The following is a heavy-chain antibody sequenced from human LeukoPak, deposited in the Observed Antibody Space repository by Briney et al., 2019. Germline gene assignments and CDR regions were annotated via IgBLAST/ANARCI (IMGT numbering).Heavy chain of an antibody. D-gene: IGHD2-2*02. CDR3: ARLGRYCSSTSCYTGYYYYMDV. CDR1: GYSFTSYW. V-gene: IGHV5-51*01. CDR2: IYPGDSDT. Sequence: GESLKISCKGSGYSFTSYWIGWVRQMPGKGLEWMGIIYPGDSDTRYSPSFQGQVTISADKSISTAYPQWSSLKASDTAMYYCARLGRYCSSTSCYTGYYYYMDVWGKGTTVTVSS. J-gene: IGHJ6*03.